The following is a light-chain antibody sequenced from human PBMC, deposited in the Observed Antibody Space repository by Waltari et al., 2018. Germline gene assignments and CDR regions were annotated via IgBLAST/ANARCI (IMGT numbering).Light chain of an antibody. Sequence: QSHLHSDGNTYLNWFQQRPGKSPRRLFYRVSNRDSGVPDRFSGSGSGTDFTLKITRVEAEDVGVYYCMQGTHWPWTFGQGTKVEIK. CDR3: MQGTHWPWT. CDR2: RVS. V-gene: IGKV2-30*02. CDR1: QSHLHSDGNTY. J-gene: IGKJ1*01.